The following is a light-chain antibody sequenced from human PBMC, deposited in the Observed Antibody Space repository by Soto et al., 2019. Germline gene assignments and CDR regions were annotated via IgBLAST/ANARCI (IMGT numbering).Light chain of an antibody. Sequence: DIQMTQSPSSLSASVGDRVTITCRASQSISSYLNWYQQKPGKAPKLLIYAASSLQSGVPPRFSGSGSGTDFTLTISSLQPEDFATYYCQQSYSTLRAFGGGTKVDIK. V-gene: IGKV1-39*01. CDR2: AAS. J-gene: IGKJ4*01. CDR1: QSISSY. CDR3: QQSYSTLRA.